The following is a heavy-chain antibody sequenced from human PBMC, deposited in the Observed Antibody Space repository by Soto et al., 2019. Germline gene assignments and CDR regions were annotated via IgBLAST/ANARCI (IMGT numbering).Heavy chain of an antibody. CDR2: INHSGST. D-gene: IGHD2-15*01. Sequence: QVQLQQWGAGLLKPSETLSLTCAVYGGSFSGYYWSWIRQPPGKGLEWIGEINHSGSTNYNPSLKSRVTISVDTSKNQFSLKLSSVTAADTAVYYCARGYQDIVVVVAASNWFDPWGQGTLDTVSS. V-gene: IGHV4-34*01. CDR1: GGSFSGYY. J-gene: IGHJ5*02. CDR3: ARGYQDIVVVVAASNWFDP.